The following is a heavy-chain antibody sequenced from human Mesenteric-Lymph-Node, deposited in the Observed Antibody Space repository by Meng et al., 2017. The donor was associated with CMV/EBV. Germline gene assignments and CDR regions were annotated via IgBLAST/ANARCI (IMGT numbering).Heavy chain of an antibody. CDR1: GGSFSDYY. CDR3: ARTPERYSSSSFAFDI. D-gene: IGHD6-6*01. Sequence: LRLSCAVYGGSFSDYYWSWIRQPPGKGLEWIGYIYYSGSTYYNPSLKSRVTISVDTSKNQFSLKLSSVTAADTAVYYCARTPERYSSSSFAFDIWGQGTMVTVSS. CDR2: IYYSGST. J-gene: IGHJ3*02. V-gene: IGHV4-30-4*08.